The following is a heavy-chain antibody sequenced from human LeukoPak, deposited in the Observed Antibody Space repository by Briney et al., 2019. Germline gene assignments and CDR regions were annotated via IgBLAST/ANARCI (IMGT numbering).Heavy chain of an antibody. CDR3: ARGAPDFWSVYYMDV. Sequence: GASVKVFCKASGYTFTSYDINWVRQATGQGLEWMGWMNPNSGNTGYAQKFQGRVTITRNTSISTAYMELSSLRSEGTAVYYCARGAPDFWSVYYMDVWGKGTTVTVSS. CDR1: GYTFTSYD. V-gene: IGHV1-8*03. CDR2: MNPNSGNT. J-gene: IGHJ6*03. D-gene: IGHD3-3*01.